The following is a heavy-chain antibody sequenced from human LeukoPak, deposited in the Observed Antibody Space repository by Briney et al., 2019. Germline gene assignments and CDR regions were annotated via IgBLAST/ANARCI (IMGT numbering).Heavy chain of an antibody. Sequence: PGGSLRLSCVASGFTFSTAWMSWVRQVPGKGLEWIARIKTKRDGETTDYAAPVKGRSTISRDDSKDTLYLQMNSLRTEDSAVYYCTTDDYYDAWRWGQGTLVTVSP. CDR2: IKTKRDGETT. D-gene: IGHD3-16*01. J-gene: IGHJ4*02. V-gene: IGHV3-15*01. CDR3: TTDDYYDAWR. CDR1: GFTFSTAW.